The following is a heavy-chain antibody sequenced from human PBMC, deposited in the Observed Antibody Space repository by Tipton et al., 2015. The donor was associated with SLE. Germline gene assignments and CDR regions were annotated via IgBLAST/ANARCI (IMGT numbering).Heavy chain of an antibody. D-gene: IGHD4-17*01. V-gene: IGHV4-59*11. J-gene: IGHJ4*02. CDR1: GGSISNHY. CDR2: IFPSGST. CDR3: ARSDYANSGLDF. Sequence: TLSLTCSVSGGSISNHYWRWIRQPPGKGLEWIGFIFPSGSTSFNPSLKTRLTISIDMSRNQLSLNLSSVTAADTAIYYCARSDYANSGLDFWGQGTLVTVSS.